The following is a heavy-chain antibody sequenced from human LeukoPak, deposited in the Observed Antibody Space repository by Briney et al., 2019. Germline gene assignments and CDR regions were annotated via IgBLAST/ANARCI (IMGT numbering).Heavy chain of an antibody. CDR1: GFSLSDYY. CDR3: ARDRGIVGTTGYYYMDV. D-gene: IGHD1-26*01. J-gene: IGHJ6*03. CDR2: IGSTI. V-gene: IGHV3-11*04. Sequence: PGGSLRLSCVASGFSLSDYYMSWIRQAPGKGLEWVSYIGSTIYYADSVKGRFTISRDNAKNSLYLQMNSLRAEDTAVYYCARDRGIVGTTGYYYMDVWGKGTTVIVSS.